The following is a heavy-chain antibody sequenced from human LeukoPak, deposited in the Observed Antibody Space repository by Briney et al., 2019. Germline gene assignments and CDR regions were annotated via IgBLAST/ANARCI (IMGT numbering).Heavy chain of an antibody. D-gene: IGHD3-16*01. Sequence: PGGSLRLSCAAAGFAFSSYEMNWVRQAPGRGLEWVSSISSSSSYIYYADSVKGRFTISRDNAKNSLYLQMDSLRAEDTAVYYCARGWASEAFDYWGQGTLVTVSS. CDR1: GFAFSSYE. CDR3: ARGWASEAFDY. V-gene: IGHV3-21*01. CDR2: ISSSSSYI. J-gene: IGHJ4*02.